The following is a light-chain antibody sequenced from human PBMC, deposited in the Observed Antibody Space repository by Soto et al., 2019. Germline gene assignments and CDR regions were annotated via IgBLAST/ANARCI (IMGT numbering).Light chain of an antibody. Sequence: EIVMTQSPVTLSVSPGDRATLSCRASQSVNSNLAWYQQKPGQTPKLLIYVASTRATGIPDRFSGSGSGTELALTISSRQSEDFAVYYCQQYNVWPLSFGGGTKVEFK. CDR1: QSVNSN. J-gene: IGKJ4*01. CDR3: QQYNVWPLS. CDR2: VAS. V-gene: IGKV3-15*01.